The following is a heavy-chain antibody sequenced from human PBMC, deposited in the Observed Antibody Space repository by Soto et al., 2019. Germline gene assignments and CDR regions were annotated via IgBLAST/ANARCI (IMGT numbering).Heavy chain of an antibody. CDR1: GFTVSSNY. V-gene: IGHV3-53*02. CDR2: IYSSGNT. J-gene: IGHJ4*02. D-gene: IGHD6-6*01. Sequence: EVQLVETGGGLIQPGGSLRLSCAVSGFTVSSNYMSWVRQAPGKGLEWVSVIYSSGNTYYADSVKARFNVSRDQSKNTVYLQMNSLRAEDTAMYYCARVSSTVGYLGQGTLVTFSS. CDR3: ARVSSTVGY.